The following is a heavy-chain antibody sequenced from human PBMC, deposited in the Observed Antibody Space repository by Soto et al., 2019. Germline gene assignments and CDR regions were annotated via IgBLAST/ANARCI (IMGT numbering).Heavy chain of an antibody. D-gene: IGHD3-10*01. J-gene: IGHJ4*02. CDR2: IYYSGST. Sequence: SETLSLTCTVSGGSISSGDYYWSWIRQPPGKGLEWIGYIYYSGSTYYNPSLKSRVTISVDTSKNQFSLKLSSVTAADTAVYYCARVVTLFRGVIWAFDYWGQRTLVTGSS. V-gene: IGHV4-30-4*01. CDR1: GGSISSGDYY. CDR3: ARVVTLFRGVIWAFDY.